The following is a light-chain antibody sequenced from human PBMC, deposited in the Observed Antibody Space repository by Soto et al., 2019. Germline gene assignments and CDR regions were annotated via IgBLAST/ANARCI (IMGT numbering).Light chain of an antibody. CDR2: GAY. V-gene: IGKV3-15*01. Sequence: EIVMTQSPATLSLSPGESATLSCRASQSVSSNLAWYQQKPGQAPRLLIYGAYTRATGIPATFSGSGSGTQFTLTISSLQSEDFAVYYCQQYNNWPAITFGQGTRLEIK. J-gene: IGKJ5*01. CDR1: QSVSSN. CDR3: QQYNNWPAIT.